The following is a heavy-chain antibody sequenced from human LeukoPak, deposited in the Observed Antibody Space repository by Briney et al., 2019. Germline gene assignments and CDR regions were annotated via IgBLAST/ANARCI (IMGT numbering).Heavy chain of an antibody. D-gene: IGHD4-17*01. CDR1: GGSISTYY. J-gene: IGHJ4*02. CDR3: ARSYGDYINFDY. CDR2: IYYSGST. Sequence: PSETLSLTCTVSGGSISTYYWNWIRQPPAKGLEWIGYIYYSGSTNCNPSLKSRVTISVDTSKNQFSLNLTSVTAADTAVYYCARSYGDYINFDYWGQGSLVTVSS. V-gene: IGHV4-59*01.